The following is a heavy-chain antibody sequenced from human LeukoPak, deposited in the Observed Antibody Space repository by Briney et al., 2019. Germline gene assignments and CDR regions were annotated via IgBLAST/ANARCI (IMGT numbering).Heavy chain of an antibody. CDR3: ARGLLCGSCYHTFDY. Sequence: GGSLRLSCAASGFTFSSYEMNWVRQAPGKELEWVSYISSSGSTTYYADSVKGRFTISRDNAKNSLHLQMNSLRAEDTAVYYCARGLLCGSCYHTFDYWGQGTLVTVSS. J-gene: IGHJ4*02. V-gene: IGHV3-48*03. CDR1: GFTFSSYE. CDR2: ISSSGSTT. D-gene: IGHD2-15*01.